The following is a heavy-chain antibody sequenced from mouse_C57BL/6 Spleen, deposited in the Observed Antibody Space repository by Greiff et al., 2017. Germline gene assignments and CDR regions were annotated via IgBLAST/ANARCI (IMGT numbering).Heavy chain of an antibody. CDR3: ASSGDHYYFDY. V-gene: IGHV7-3*01. D-gene: IGHD3-1*01. Sequence: EVKLVESGRGLVQPGGSLSLSCAASGFTFTDYYMSWVRQPPGKALEWLGFIRNKANGYTTEYSASVKGRFTISRDNSQSILYLQMNALRAEDSATYYCASSGDHYYFDYWGQGTSLTVAS. J-gene: IGHJ2*02. CDR2: IRNKANGYTT. CDR1: GFTFTDYY.